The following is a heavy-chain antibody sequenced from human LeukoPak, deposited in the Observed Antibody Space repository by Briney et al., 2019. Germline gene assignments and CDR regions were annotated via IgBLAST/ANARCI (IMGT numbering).Heavy chain of an antibody. D-gene: IGHD2-15*01. Sequence: SETLSLTCAVYGGSFSGYYWSWIRQPPGKGLEWIGEINHSGSTNYNPSLKSRVTISVDTSKNQFSLKLSSVTAADTAVYYCARTPGRYCSGGSCLHALDIWGQGTMVTVSS. CDR2: INHSGST. CDR1: GGSFSGYY. J-gene: IGHJ3*02. CDR3: ARTPGRYCSGGSCLHALDI. V-gene: IGHV4-34*01.